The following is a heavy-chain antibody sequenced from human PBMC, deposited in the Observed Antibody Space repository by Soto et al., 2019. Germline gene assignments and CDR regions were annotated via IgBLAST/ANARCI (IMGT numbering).Heavy chain of an antibody. CDR2: ISYDGSNK. Sequence: RLSCAASGFTFSSYGMHWVRQDPGKGLEWVAVISYDGSNKYYADSVKGRFTISRDNSKNTLYLQMNSLRAEDTAVYYCASSRPLSIAARYFDYWGQGTLVNVSS. CDR1: GFTFSSYG. D-gene: IGHD6-6*01. CDR3: ASSRPLSIAARYFDY. J-gene: IGHJ4*02. V-gene: IGHV3-30*03.